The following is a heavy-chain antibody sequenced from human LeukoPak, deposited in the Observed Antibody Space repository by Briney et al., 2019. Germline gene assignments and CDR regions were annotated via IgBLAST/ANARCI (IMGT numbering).Heavy chain of an antibody. CDR3: ARGVSYYYDSSGYYSVVPHYYFDY. CDR1: GGSFSGYY. CDR2: INHSGST. Sequence: SETLSLTCAVYGGSFSGYYWSWIRQPPGKGLEWIGEINHSGSTNYNPSLKSRVTISVDTSKNQFSLKLSSVTAADTAVYYCARGVSYYYDSSGYYSVVPHYYFDYWGQGTLVTVSS. D-gene: IGHD3-22*01. J-gene: IGHJ4*02. V-gene: IGHV4-34*01.